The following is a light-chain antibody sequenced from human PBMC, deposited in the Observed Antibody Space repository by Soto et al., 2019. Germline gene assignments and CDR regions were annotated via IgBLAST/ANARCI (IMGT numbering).Light chain of an antibody. J-gene: IGKJ2*02. Sequence: DIQMTQSPSTLSASVGDSVTITCRASQSVNNWLAWYQQKPGKAPKLLIYDASSLESGVPSRFSGSGSGTEFTLTISSLQPDDFATYYCQQYNSYCTFGQGTKLEIK. CDR3: QQYNSYCT. CDR1: QSVNNW. V-gene: IGKV1-5*01. CDR2: DAS.